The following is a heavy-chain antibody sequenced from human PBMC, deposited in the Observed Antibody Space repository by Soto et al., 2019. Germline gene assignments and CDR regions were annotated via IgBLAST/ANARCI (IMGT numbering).Heavy chain of an antibody. CDR3: AKDSYYYDSRGYYPS. V-gene: IGHV3-9*01. Sequence: GGSLRLSCAASGFTFDDYAMHWVRQAPGKGLEWVSGISWNSGSIGYADSVKGRFTISRDNAKNSLYLQMNSLRAEDTALYYCAKDSYYYDSRGYYPSWGQGTLVTVSS. CDR1: GFTFDDYA. J-gene: IGHJ4*02. D-gene: IGHD3-22*01. CDR2: ISWNSGSI.